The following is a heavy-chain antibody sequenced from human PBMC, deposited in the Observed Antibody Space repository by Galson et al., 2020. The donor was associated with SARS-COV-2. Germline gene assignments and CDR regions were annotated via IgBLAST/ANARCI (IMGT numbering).Heavy chain of an antibody. CDR3: TRDPASDGYYFDY. J-gene: IGHJ4*02. CDR1: GFTFSSYW. D-gene: IGHD2-2*01. CDR2: IKQDGGAT. V-gene: IGHV3-7*01. Sequence: GGSLRLSCAASGFTFSSYWMTWVRQAPGKGLEWVANIKQDGGATYYVDSVKGQFTISRDNAKNSLFLQMNSLRAEDTAVYYCTRDPASDGYYFDYWGQGTLVTVSS.